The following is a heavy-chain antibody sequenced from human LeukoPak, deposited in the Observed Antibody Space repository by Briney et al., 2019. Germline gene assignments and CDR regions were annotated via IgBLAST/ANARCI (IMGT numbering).Heavy chain of an antibody. CDR1: GFTFSSYA. CDR2: IKQDGSDK. J-gene: IGHJ6*02. V-gene: IGHV3-7*01. CDR3: ARDCSSVNCPPTDYYGIDV. Sequence: GGSLRLSCAASGFTFSSYAMTWVRQAPGKGLEWVSMIKQDGSDKYYVDSVKGRFTISRDNAKNSLYLQMNSLRVEDTAVYYCARDCSSVNCPPTDYYGIDVWGQGTTVTVSS. D-gene: IGHD1-1*01.